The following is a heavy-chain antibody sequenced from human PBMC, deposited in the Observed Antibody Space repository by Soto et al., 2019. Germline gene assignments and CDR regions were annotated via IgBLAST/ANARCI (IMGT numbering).Heavy chain of an antibody. CDR2: INAGNGNT. CDR3: ARDFGVQELDY. CDR1: GYTFTSYG. Sequence: QIPLMQSGAEVKKPGASVKVSCKASGYTFTSYGIHWVRQAPGQRLEWTGWINAGNGNTKYSEKFQGRVTITRDTSASTAYLELSSLRSEDTAVYYCARDFGVQELDYWGQGTLVTVSA. V-gene: IGHV1-3*01. D-gene: IGHD3-3*01. J-gene: IGHJ4*02.